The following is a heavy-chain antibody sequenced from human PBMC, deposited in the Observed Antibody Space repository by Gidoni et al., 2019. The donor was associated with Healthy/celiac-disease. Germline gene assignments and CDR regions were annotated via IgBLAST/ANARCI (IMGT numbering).Heavy chain of an antibody. D-gene: IGHD6-6*01. CDR2: IRGSGGST. Sequence: EVQLLESGGGLVQPGGSLRLCCAASGFTFSSSAMCWVRQAPGKGLEWVSAIRGSGGSTSYADSVKGRFTISRDNSKNTLYLQMNSLRAEDTAVYYCAKDKRGVVPEYYFDYWGQGTLVTVSS. V-gene: IGHV3-23*01. J-gene: IGHJ4*02. CDR1: GFTFSSSA. CDR3: AKDKRGVVPEYYFDY.